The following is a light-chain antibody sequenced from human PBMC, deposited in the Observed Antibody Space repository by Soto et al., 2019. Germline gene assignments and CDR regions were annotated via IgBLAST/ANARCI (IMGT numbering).Light chain of an antibody. Sequence: QSALTQPASVSGSPGQSITISCTGTSSDVGAYNYVSWYQQHPGKAPKLMIYEVSKRPSGVPDRFSGSKSGNTASLTVSGLQAEDEADYYCSSYAGNNVVFGGGTKVTVL. CDR1: SSDVGAYNY. V-gene: IGLV2-8*01. CDR3: SSYAGNNVV. CDR2: EVS. J-gene: IGLJ2*01.